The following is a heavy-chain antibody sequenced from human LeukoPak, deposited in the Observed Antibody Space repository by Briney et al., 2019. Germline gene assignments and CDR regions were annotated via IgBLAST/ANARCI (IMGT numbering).Heavy chain of an antibody. J-gene: IGHJ4*02. V-gene: IGHV3-64*01. CDR2: ISSNGGRT. CDR1: GFTFSTYA. D-gene: IGHD3-9*01. Sequence: PGGSLRLSCAASGFTFSTYAMHWVRQAPGKGLEYVSGISSNGGRTYHANSVKGRFTISRDNSKNTLYLQMGSLRAEDMAVCYCARDSTILTGYMYFDHWGQGTLVTVSS. CDR3: ARDSTILTGYMYFDH.